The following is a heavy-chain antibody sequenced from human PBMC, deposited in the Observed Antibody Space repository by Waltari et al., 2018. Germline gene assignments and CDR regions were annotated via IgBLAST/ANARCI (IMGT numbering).Heavy chain of an antibody. V-gene: IGHV1-69-2*01. D-gene: IGHD2-2*01. CDR2: IDPEDGET. CDR3: ATACSTSCPYGDY. Sequence: EVQLVQSGAEVTTPGATVKSSCKDSGDTFTDYYMHWVQQAPGKGLEWMGRIDPEDGETIYAEKFQGRVTITADTSTDTAYMELSSLRSEDTAVYYCATACSTSCPYGDYWGQGTLVTVSS. J-gene: IGHJ4*02. CDR1: GDTFTDYY.